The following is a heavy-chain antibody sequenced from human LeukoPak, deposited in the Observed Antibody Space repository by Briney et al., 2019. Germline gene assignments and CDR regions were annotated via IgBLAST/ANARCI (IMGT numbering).Heavy chain of an antibody. Sequence: SETLSLTCTVSGGSISSYYWSWIRQPPGKGLGWIGYIYYSGSTNYNPSLKSRVTISVDTSKNQFSLKLSSVTAADTAVYYCAREKYYYDSSGYFDYWGQGTLVTVSS. CDR2: IYYSGST. J-gene: IGHJ4*02. V-gene: IGHV4-59*01. CDR1: GGSISSYY. D-gene: IGHD3-22*01. CDR3: AREKYYYDSSGYFDY.